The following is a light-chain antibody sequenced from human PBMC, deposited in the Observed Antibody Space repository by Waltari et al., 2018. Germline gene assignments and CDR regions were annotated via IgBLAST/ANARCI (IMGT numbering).Light chain of an antibody. CDR1: QSISSY. J-gene: IGKJ4*01. CDR3: QQSESTPVI. CDR2: GAS. V-gene: IGKV1-39*01. Sequence: TCRASQSISSYLDWYQQKPGQAPKLLIYGASSRESGVPSRFSGSGSGTDFSLTISSLQPEDFAVYYCQQSESTPVIFGGGTKVEIK.